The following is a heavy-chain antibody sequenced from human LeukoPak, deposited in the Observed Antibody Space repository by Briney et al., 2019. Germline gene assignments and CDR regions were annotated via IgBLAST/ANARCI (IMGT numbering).Heavy chain of an antibody. Sequence: SETLSLTCTVSGGSISSYYWSWIRQPPGKGLEWIGYIYYSGSTNYNPSLKSRVTISVDTSKNQFSLKLSSVTAADTAVYYCAGSRRRSWNYDIFHWGQGTLVTVSS. V-gene: IGHV4-59*01. CDR2: IYYSGST. D-gene: IGHD3-9*01. CDR1: GGSISSYY. J-gene: IGHJ4*02. CDR3: AGSRRRSWNYDIFH.